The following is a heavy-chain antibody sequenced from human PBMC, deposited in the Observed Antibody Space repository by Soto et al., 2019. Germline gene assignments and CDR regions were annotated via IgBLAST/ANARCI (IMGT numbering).Heavy chain of an antibody. V-gene: IGHV4-30-4*01. Sequence: SETLSLTCAVSGGSISSGDYYWSWIRQPPGKGLEWIGYIYYSGSTYYNPSLKSRVTISVDTSKNQFSLKLSSVTAADTAVYYCARGATYYYGSGTLWGQGTLVTVSS. J-gene: IGHJ4*02. D-gene: IGHD3-10*01. CDR1: GGSISSGDYY. CDR2: IYYSGST. CDR3: ARGATYYYGSGTL.